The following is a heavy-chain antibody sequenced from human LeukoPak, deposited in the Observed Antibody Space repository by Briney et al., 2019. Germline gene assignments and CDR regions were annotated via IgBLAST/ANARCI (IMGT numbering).Heavy chain of an antibody. D-gene: IGHD5-18*01. V-gene: IGHV3-23*01. CDR1: GFSFSSDG. Sequence: GGSLRLSCVASGFSFSSDGMSWVRQAPGRGLEWVSGILGGAGSTYYADSVKGRFTISRDNSKNTLYLQMNSLRAEDTALYYCSRGSGYTYSFTGRERTKSRLDYWGQGTLVTVSS. CDR2: ILGGAGST. J-gene: IGHJ4*02. CDR3: SRGSGYTYSFTGRERTKSRLDY.